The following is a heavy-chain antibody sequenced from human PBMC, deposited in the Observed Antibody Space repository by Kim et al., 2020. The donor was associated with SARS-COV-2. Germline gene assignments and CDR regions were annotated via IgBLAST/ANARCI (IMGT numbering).Heavy chain of an antibody. CDR2: IYYSGST. CDR3: ARMVRVQTYYYGMDV. Sequence: SETLSLTCTVSGGSISSYYWSWIRQPPGKGLEWIGYIYYSGSTNYNPSLKSRVTISVDTSKNQFSLKLSSVTAADTAVYYCARMVRVQTYYYGMDVWGQGTTVTVSS. D-gene: IGHD3-10*01. V-gene: IGHV4-59*01. CDR1: GGSISSYY. J-gene: IGHJ6*02.